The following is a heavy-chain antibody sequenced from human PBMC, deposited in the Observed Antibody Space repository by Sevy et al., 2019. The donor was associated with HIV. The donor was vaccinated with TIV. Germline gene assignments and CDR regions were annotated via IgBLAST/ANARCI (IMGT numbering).Heavy chain of an antibody. Sequence: GGSLRLSCAASGFSFGDYSLSWVRQTPEKGLEWLSLISGSSSTIHYADSVKGRFTISRDNGKNSLCLQMNSLRVEDTAMYYCVRGTGPGSFLFDYWGQGTLVTVSS. J-gene: IGHJ4*02. V-gene: IGHV3-48*01. CDR1: GFSFGDYS. CDR2: ISGSSSTI. CDR3: VRGTGPGSFLFDY.